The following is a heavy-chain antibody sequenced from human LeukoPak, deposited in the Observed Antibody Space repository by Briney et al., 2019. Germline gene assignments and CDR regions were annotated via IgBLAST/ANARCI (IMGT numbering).Heavy chain of an antibody. CDR2: INPNSGGT. CDR1: GYTFTGYY. V-gene: IGHV1-2*02. Sequence: GASVKVSCKASGYTFTGYYMHWVRQAPGQGLEWMGWINPNSGGTNYAQKFQGRVTMTRDTSISTAYMELSRLRSDDTAVYYCAILPYGSGSYGLDYWGQGTLVTVSS. D-gene: IGHD3-10*01. CDR3: AILPYGSGSYGLDY. J-gene: IGHJ4*02.